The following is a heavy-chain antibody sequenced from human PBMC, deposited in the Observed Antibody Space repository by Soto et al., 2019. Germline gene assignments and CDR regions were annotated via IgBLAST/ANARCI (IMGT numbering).Heavy chain of an antibody. Sequence: QVQLQQWGAGLLKPSETLSLTCAVYGVSFSGYYWNWIRQPPGKGLEWIGEINHSGSTNYNPSLKSRVTISVDTSKNQFSLNLSSVTAADTALYYCQKGDDAFDIWGQGTMVTVSS. CDR2: INHSGST. V-gene: IGHV4-34*01. CDR3: QKGDDAFDI. D-gene: IGHD3-16*01. J-gene: IGHJ3*02. CDR1: GVSFSGYY.